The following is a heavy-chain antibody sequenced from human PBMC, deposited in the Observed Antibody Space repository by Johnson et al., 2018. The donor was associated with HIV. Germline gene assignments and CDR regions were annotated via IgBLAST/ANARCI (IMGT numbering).Heavy chain of an antibody. CDR1: GFTFSNYG. D-gene: IGHD6-19*01. CDR3: AKDRGETGWDAFDI. V-gene: IGHV3-23*04. Sequence: VQVVESGGGVVQPGRSLRLSCAASGFTFSNYGMHWVRQAPGKGLEWVSAISGSGGSTYYADSVKGRFTISRDNSKNTLYLQMNSLRAEDTAVYYCAKDRGETGWDAFDIWGQGTMVTVSS. J-gene: IGHJ3*02. CDR2: ISGSGGST.